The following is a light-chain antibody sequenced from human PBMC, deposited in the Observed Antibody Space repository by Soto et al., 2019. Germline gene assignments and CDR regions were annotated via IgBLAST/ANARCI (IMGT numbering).Light chain of an antibody. Sequence: DIQMTQSPSTLSGSLGDTFTITCRASQTISRWLAWYQQKPGKAPRLLIYTASTLESGVPSRFSASGSGTEFTLTISSLHPDDFATYYCQEYNNYWTFGQGTKVDI. J-gene: IGKJ1*01. CDR2: TAS. CDR3: QEYNNYWT. CDR1: QTISRW. V-gene: IGKV1-5*01.